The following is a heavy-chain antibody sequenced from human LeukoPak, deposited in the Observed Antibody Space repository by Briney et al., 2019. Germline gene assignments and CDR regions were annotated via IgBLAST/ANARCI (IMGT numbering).Heavy chain of an antibody. CDR3: AREGLYCSSTSCYTWGNWFDP. V-gene: IGHV4-59*11. CDR1: GGSISSHY. D-gene: IGHD2-2*02. Sequence: SETLSLTCTVSGGSISSHYWSWIRQPPGKGLEWIGYIYYCGSTNYNPSLKSRVTISVDTSKNQFTLKLSSVTAADTAVYYCAREGLYCSSTSCYTWGNWFDPWGQGTLVTVSS. CDR2: IYYCGST. J-gene: IGHJ5*02.